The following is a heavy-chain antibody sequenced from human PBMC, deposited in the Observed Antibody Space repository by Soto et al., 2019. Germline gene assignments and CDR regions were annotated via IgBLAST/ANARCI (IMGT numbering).Heavy chain of an antibody. Sequence: GESLKISCKGSGYSFTSYWIGWVRQMPGKGLEWMGIIYPGDSDTRYSPSFQGQVTVSADKSISTAYLQWSSLKASDTAMYYCARHALYYYDSSGPRDYWGQGTLVTVSP. D-gene: IGHD3-22*01. V-gene: IGHV5-51*01. J-gene: IGHJ4*02. CDR2: IYPGDSDT. CDR3: ARHALYYYDSSGPRDY. CDR1: GYSFTSYW.